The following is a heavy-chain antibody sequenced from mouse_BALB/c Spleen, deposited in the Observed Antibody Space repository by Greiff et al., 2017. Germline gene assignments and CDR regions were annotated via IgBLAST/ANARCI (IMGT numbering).Heavy chain of an antibody. V-gene: IGHV1-14*01. CDR1: GYTFTSYV. Sequence: VQLQQSGPELVKPGASVKMSCKASGYTFTSYVMHWVKQKPGQGLEWIGYINPYNDGTKYNEKFKGKATLTSDKSSSTAYMELSSLTSEDSAVYYCARAYYRYDNYYAMDYWGQGTSVTVSS. D-gene: IGHD2-14*01. J-gene: IGHJ4*01. CDR3: ARAYYRYDNYYAMDY. CDR2: INPYNDGT.